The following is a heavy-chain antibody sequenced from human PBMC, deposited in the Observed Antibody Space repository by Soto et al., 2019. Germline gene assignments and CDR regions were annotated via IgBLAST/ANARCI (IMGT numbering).Heavy chain of an antibody. D-gene: IGHD1-7*01. Sequence: SETLSLTCTVSGGSISSSSYYWGWIRQPPGKGLEWIGSIYYSGSTYYNPSLKSRVTISVDRSKNQLSLKLTSVTAADTAVYYCARGGSTGTTVFDIWGQGTSVTVSS. V-gene: IGHV4-39*07. CDR2: IYYSGST. CDR3: ARGGSTGTTVFDI. CDR1: GGSISSSSYY. J-gene: IGHJ3*02.